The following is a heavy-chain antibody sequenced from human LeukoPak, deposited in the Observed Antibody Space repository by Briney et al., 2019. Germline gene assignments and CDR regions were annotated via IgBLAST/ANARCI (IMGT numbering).Heavy chain of an antibody. CDR3: AGDFGSGSYYNPLYFDY. V-gene: IGHV4-4*07. Sequence: PSETLSLTCTVSGGSISSYYWSWIRQPAGKGLEWIGRIYTSGSTNYNPSLKSRVTISVDKSKNQFSLKLSSVTAADTAVYYCAGDFGSGSYYNPLYFDYWGQGTLVTVSS. CDR1: GGSISSYY. J-gene: IGHJ4*02. CDR2: IYTSGST. D-gene: IGHD3-10*01.